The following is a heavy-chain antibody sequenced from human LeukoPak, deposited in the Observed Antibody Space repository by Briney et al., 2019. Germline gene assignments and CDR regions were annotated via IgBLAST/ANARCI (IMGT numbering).Heavy chain of an antibody. CDR3: AKEPWYYYDSSGYGDY. Sequence: GGSLRLSCAASGFTFSSYAMSWVRQAPGKGLEWVSAISGGGGSTYYADSVKGRFTISRDNSKNTLYLQMNSLRAEDTAVYYCAKEPWYYYDSSGYGDYWGQGTLVTVSS. J-gene: IGHJ4*02. CDR1: GFTFSSYA. D-gene: IGHD3-22*01. V-gene: IGHV3-23*01. CDR2: ISGGGGST.